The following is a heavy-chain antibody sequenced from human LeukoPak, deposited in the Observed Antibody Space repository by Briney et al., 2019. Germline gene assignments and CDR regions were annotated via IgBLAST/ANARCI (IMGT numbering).Heavy chain of an antibody. J-gene: IGHJ5*02. CDR3: ARAGTMVRGVILNWFDP. Sequence: ASVKVSCKASGYTFTSYYMHWLRQAPGQGLEWMGIINPSGGSTSYAQKFQGRVTMTRDTSTSTVYMELSSLRSEDTAVYYCARAGTMVRGVILNWFDPWGQGTLVTVSS. CDR2: INPSGGST. V-gene: IGHV1-46*01. D-gene: IGHD3-10*01. CDR1: GYTFTSYY.